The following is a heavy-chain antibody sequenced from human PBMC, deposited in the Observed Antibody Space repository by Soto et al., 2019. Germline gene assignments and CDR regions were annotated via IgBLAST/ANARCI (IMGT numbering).Heavy chain of an antibody. Sequence: GGSLRLSCAASGFSFGSYALSWVRQAPGKGLEWVSTISASDGKTFYADSVKGRFSIARDTSQSTLYLQMNSLRADDTAMYYCARWSYLDYWGQGTRVTVSS. D-gene: IGHD3-3*01. CDR1: GFSFGSYA. V-gene: IGHV3-23*01. CDR2: ISASDGKT. J-gene: IGHJ4*02. CDR3: ARWSYLDY.